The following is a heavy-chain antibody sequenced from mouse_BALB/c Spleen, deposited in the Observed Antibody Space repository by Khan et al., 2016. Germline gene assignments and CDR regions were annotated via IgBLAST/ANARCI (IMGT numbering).Heavy chain of an antibody. CDR3: ARYDNDRGDFDH. V-gene: IGHV3-2*02. CDR2: ISYSGST. CDR1: GYSITSDYA. Sequence: EVQLQESGPGLVKPSQSLSLTCTVTGYSITSDYAWNWIRQFPGNKLEWMGYISYSGSTSYHPSIKSRISITRYTSKDQFFLQLNSVATEDTATDYGARYDNDRGDFDHWGKSTTLTVSS. J-gene: IGHJ2*01. D-gene: IGHD2-4*01.